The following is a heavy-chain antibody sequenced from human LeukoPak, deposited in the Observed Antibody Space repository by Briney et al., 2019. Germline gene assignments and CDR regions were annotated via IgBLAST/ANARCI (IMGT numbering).Heavy chain of an antibody. V-gene: IGHV4-59*01. J-gene: IGHJ4*02. Sequence: SETLSLTCTVSGGSISSYYWSWIRQPPGKGLEWIGYIYYSGSTNYNPSLKSRVTISVDTSKNQFSLKLSSVTAADTAVYYCAREGGYSYGYLDYWDQGTLVTVSS. CDR2: IYYSGST. CDR1: GGSISSYY. CDR3: AREGGYSYGYLDY. D-gene: IGHD5-18*01.